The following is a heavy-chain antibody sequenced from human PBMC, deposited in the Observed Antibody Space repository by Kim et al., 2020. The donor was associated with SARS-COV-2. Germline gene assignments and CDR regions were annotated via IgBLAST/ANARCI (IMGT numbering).Heavy chain of an antibody. D-gene: IGHD3-10*01. Sequence: GGSLRLSCAASGFTFSSYAMSWVRQAPGKGLEWVSAISGSGGSTYYADSVKGRFTISRDNSKNTLYLQMNSLRAEDTAVYYCAKAPIRHYYGSGSYYSFDYWGQGTLVTVSS. CDR3: AKAPIRHYYGSGSYYSFDY. V-gene: IGHV3-23*01. CDR2: ISGSGGST. J-gene: IGHJ4*02. CDR1: GFTFSSYA.